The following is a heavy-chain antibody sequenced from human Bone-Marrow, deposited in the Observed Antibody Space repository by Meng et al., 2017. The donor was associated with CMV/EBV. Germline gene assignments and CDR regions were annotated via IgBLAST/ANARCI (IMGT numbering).Heavy chain of an antibody. J-gene: IGHJ4*02. CDR3: ARAVPTGMRGEGPDY. V-gene: IGHV1-46*01. CDR1: GYTFTSYY. D-gene: IGHD1-1*01. CDR2: INPDSGST. Sequence: ASVKVSCKASGYTFTSYYMHWVRQAPGLGPEWMGIINPDSGSTSHAQKFQGRVTMTRDTSTTTAYMELSSLTSEDTAMYYCARAVPTGMRGEGPDYWGPGTLVTVSS.